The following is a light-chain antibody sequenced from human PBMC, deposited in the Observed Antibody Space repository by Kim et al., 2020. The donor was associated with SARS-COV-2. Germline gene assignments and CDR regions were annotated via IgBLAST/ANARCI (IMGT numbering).Light chain of an antibody. Sequence: SVGDRVTINCRASQSISSYLNWDQQKPGKAPKLLIYASSSLQSGVPSRFSGRGSGTDFTLTISSLQPEDFATYYCQQSYSTPPWTFGQGTKVDIK. CDR1: QSISSY. J-gene: IGKJ1*01. V-gene: IGKV1-39*01. CDR2: ASS. CDR3: QQSYSTPPWT.